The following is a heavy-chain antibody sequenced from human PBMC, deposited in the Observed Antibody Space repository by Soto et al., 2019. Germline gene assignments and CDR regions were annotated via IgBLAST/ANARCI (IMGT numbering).Heavy chain of an antibody. CDR1: GFTFSSYS. D-gene: IGHD3-10*01. CDR3: ARVLYPDAFDI. J-gene: IGHJ3*02. Sequence: GGSLRLSCAASGFTFSSYSMNWVRQAPGKGLEWVSYISSSSSTIYYADSVKGRFTISRDNAKNSLYLQMSSLRDEDTAVYYCARVLYPDAFDIWGQGTMVTVSS. CDR2: ISSSSSTI. V-gene: IGHV3-48*02.